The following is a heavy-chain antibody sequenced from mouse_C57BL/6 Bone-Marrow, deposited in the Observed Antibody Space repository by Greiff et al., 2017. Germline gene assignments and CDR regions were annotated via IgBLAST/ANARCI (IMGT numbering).Heavy chain of an antibody. CDR1: GYTFTSYW. D-gene: IGHD3-2*02. Sequence: VQLQQPGAELVKPGASVKLSCKASGYTFTSYWMHWVKQRPGQGLEWIGMIHPNSGSTNYNEKFKSKATLTVDKSSSPAYMELRSLTSEDSAVYFSARGQLRLRPYFAYWGQGTLVTVSA. CDR2: IHPNSGST. J-gene: IGHJ3*01. V-gene: IGHV1-64*01. CDR3: ARGQLRLRPYFAY.